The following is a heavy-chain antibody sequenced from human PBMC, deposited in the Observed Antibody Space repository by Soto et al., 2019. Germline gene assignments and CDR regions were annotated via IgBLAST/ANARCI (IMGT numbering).Heavy chain of an antibody. V-gene: IGHV5-51*01. J-gene: IGHJ4*02. D-gene: IGHD6-13*01. CDR2: LYPGVSET. CDR1: GYSFTTYW. CDR3: ARHGYIRGPLKVVGY. Sequence: GESLKIACKGSGYSFTTYWVDWVRQISSKQLEWMVYLYPGVSETRYSTSLQGEVTIPADASSSSAYLQWSHLKDPDPAKYYCARHGYIRGPLKVVGYWFRGT.